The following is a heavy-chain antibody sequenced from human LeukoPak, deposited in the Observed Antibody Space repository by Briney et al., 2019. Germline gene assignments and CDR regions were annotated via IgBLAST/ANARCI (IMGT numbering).Heavy chain of an antibody. CDR1: GFTFSSYA. J-gene: IGHJ5*02. Sequence: GGSLRLSCAASGFTFSSYAMHWVRQAPGKGLEWVGNIQPDGSEQYPVDSVKGRFTISRDNARNALFLQMNSLRVEDTAVYYCASQTYARFDPWGQGTLVIVSS. V-gene: IGHV3-7*01. CDR3: ASQTYARFDP. D-gene: IGHD3-16*01. CDR2: IQPDGSEQ.